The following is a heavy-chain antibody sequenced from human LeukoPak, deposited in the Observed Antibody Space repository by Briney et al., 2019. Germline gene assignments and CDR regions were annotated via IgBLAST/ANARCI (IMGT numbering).Heavy chain of an antibody. D-gene: IGHD6-19*01. CDR2: INHSGST. CDR1: GGSFSGYY. V-gene: IGHV4-34*01. Sequence: PSETLSLTCAVYGGSFSGYYWSWIRQPPGKGLEWIGEINHSGSTNYNPSLESRVTISVDTSKNQFSLKLSSVTAADTAVYYCARVISVADYLCWFDPWGQGTLVTVSS. J-gene: IGHJ5*02. CDR3: ARVISVADYLCWFDP.